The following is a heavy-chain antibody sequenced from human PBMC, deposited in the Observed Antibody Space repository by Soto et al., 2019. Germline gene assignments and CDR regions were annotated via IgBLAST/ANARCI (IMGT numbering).Heavy chain of an antibody. CDR2: IYYSGST. J-gene: IGHJ4*02. Sequence: PSETLSLTCTVSGGSISSGGYYWSWIRQHPGKGLEWIGYIYYSGSTYYNPSLKSRVTISVDTSKNQFSLKLSSVTAADTAVYYCARGRYYYDSSGSPLDYWGQGTLVTVSS. CDR1: GGSISSGGYY. V-gene: IGHV4-31*03. D-gene: IGHD3-22*01. CDR3: ARGRYYYDSSGSPLDY.